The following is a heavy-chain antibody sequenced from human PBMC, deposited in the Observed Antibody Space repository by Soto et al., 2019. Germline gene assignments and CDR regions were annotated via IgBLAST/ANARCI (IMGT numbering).Heavy chain of an antibody. CDR3: ARVSIPYYYHTSVQFYFYY. CDR2: IFYSGTT. J-gene: IGHJ4*02. D-gene: IGHD3-22*01. CDR1: GGSVNSGSYY. Sequence: ETLFLTFKVSGGSVNSGSYYWSWSRKPQGAGRQWIGYIFYSGTTNYNPSLNSRATTSLDIPKNQFSLQLSSVTAADTAVYYCARVSIPYYYHTSVQFYFYYWAQGVLVTV. V-gene: IGHV4-61*01.